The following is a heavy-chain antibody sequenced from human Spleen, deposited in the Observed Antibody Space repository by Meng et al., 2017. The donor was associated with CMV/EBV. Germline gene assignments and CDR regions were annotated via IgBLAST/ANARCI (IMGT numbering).Heavy chain of an antibody. CDR2: IYYSGST. D-gene: IGHD1-26*01. CDR1: GGSVSSGSYY. Sequence: SETLSLTCTVSGGSVSSGSYYWSWIRQPPGKGLEWIGYIYYSGSTNYNPSLKSRVTISVDTSKNQFSLKLSSVTAADTAVYYCARDRVPIVAARPQLFDYWGQGTLVTVSS. V-gene: IGHV4-61*01. CDR3: ARDRVPIVAARPQLFDY. J-gene: IGHJ4*02.